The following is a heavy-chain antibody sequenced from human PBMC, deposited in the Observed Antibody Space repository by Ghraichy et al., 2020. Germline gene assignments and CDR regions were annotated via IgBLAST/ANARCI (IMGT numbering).Heavy chain of an antibody. CDR2: INHSGST. Sequence: SETLSLTCAVYGGSFSGYYWSWIRQPPGKGLEWIGEINHSGSTNYNPSLKSRVTISVDTSKNQFSLKLSSVTAADTAVYYCARGEGVCSSTSCYIDYWGQGTLVTVSS. D-gene: IGHD2-2*02. CDR1: GGSFSGYY. CDR3: ARGEGVCSSTSCYIDY. J-gene: IGHJ4*02. V-gene: IGHV4-34*01.